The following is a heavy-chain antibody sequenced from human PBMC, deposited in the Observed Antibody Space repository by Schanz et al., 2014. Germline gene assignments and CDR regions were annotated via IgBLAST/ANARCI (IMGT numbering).Heavy chain of an antibody. CDR1: GFTFSSYW. J-gene: IGHJ4*02. V-gene: IGHV3-74*02. D-gene: IGHD6-13*01. Sequence: VQLVESGGGVVQPGRSLRLSCAASGFTFSSYWMHWVRQVPGKGLVWVSRIKSDGSSTSYADSVKGRFTISSDNSKSTLYLQMSSLRAEDTAVYYCAKSQCSSFDSWGQGTLVTVSS. CDR3: AKSQCSSFDS. CDR2: IKSDGSST.